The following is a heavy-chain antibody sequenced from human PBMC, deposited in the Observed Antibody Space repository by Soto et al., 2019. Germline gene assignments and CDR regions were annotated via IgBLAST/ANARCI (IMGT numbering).Heavy chain of an antibody. CDR3: ATRAADYDFWSGYYSYYYYMDV. CDR2: IYYSGST. V-gene: IGHV4-59*08. CDR1: GGSISSYY. Sequence: SETLSLTCTVSGGSISSYYWSWIRQPPGKGLEWIGYIYYSGSTNYNPSLKSRVTISVDTSKNQFSLKLSSVTAADTAVYYCATRAADYDFWSGYYSYYYYMDVWGKGTTVPVSS. D-gene: IGHD3-3*01. J-gene: IGHJ6*03.